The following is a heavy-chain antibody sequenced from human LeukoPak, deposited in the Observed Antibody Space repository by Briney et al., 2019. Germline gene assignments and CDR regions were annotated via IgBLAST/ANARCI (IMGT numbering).Heavy chain of an antibody. J-gene: IGHJ6*03. CDR1: GFTFSNYW. V-gene: IGHV3-74*01. CDR2: INSDGNFT. D-gene: IGHD6-19*01. Sequence: PGGSLRLSCAASGFTFSNYWMYWVRQAPGKGLVWVSRINSDGNFTNYADSVQGRFTISRDNAKNTLYLQMNSLRAEDTAVYYCARDHLSSGSSPDYYYYYYMDVWGKGTTVTISS. CDR3: ARDHLSSGSSPDYYYYYYMDV.